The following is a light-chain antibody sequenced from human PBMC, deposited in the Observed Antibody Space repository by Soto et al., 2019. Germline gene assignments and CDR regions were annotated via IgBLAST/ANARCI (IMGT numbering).Light chain of an antibody. CDR1: SSDVGGYNS. Sequence: ALTQPASVSGSPGQSITISCTGTSSDVGGYNSVSWYQQHPGKAPKLMIYEVSHRPSGVSHRFSGSKSGNTASLTISGLQAEDEADYYCSSYTSSSLSVFGTGTKVTVL. V-gene: IGLV2-14*01. CDR3: SSYTSSSLSV. CDR2: EVS. J-gene: IGLJ1*01.